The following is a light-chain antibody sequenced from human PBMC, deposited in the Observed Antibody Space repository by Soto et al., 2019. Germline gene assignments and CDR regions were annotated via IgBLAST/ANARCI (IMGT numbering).Light chain of an antibody. J-gene: IGKJ1*01. Sequence: EIVLTQSPGTLSLSPGERATLSCRASQSVRSNFLGWYQQKPGQATRLLLYGASFTATGIPDRFSGSGSGTDFTLTISRLEPEDFAVYYCQQYGSLPRTFGQGTKVEIK. V-gene: IGKV3-20*01. CDR1: QSVRSNF. CDR2: GAS. CDR3: QQYGSLPRT.